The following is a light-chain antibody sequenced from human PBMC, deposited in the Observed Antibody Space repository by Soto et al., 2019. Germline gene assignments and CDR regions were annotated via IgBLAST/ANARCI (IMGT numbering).Light chain of an antibody. CDR3: QQYDNL. V-gene: IGKV1-33*01. Sequence: DLQMTQCASTLSPAVGDRISISCRASQSIGNRLAWYQQKPGKAPKLLIYDASNLETGVPSRFSGSGSGTDFTFTISSLQPEDIATYYCQQYDNLFGQGTRLEIK. CDR1: QSIGNR. CDR2: DAS. J-gene: IGKJ5*01.